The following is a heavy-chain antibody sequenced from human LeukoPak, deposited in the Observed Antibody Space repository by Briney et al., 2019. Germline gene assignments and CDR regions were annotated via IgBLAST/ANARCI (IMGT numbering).Heavy chain of an antibody. CDR2: ISSSSSYI. D-gene: IGHD1-26*01. J-gene: IGHJ4*02. CDR1: GFTFSSYS. Sequence: GGSLRLSCAASGFTFSSYSMNWVRQAPGKGLEWVSSISSSSSYIYYADSVKGRFTISRDSAKNSLYLQMNSLRAEDTAVYYCARDSRTVGATIFDYWGQGTLVTVSS. CDR3: ARDSRTVGATIFDY. V-gene: IGHV3-21*01.